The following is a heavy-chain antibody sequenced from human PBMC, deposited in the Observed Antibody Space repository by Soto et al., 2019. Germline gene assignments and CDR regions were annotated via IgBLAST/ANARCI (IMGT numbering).Heavy chain of an antibody. V-gene: IGHV3-64*01. CDR1: GFTFSRYA. CDR3: ARGPGDYFDY. J-gene: IGHJ4*02. Sequence: EVQLVESGGGLVQPGGSLRLSCAASGFTFSRYAMHWVRQAPGKGLEYVSAISSNGGSTYYANSVKGRFTISRDNSKNTLYLQMGSLRAEDMAVYYCARGPGDYFDYWGQGTLVTVSS. D-gene: IGHD1-26*01. CDR2: ISSNGGST.